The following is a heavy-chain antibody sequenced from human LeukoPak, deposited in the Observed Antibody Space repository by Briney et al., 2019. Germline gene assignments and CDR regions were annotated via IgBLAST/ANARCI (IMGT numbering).Heavy chain of an antibody. CDR1: GGSFSGYY. CDR2: INHSGST. D-gene: IGHD3-10*01. J-gene: IGHJ5*02. Sequence: SETLSLTCAVYGGSFSGYYWSWIRQPPGKGLEWIGEINHSGSTNYNPSLESRVTISVDTSKNQFSLKLSSVTAADTAVYYCARRRVYYYGSGSYFNWFDPWGQGTLVTVSS. CDR3: ARRRVYYYGSGSYFNWFDP. V-gene: IGHV4-34*01.